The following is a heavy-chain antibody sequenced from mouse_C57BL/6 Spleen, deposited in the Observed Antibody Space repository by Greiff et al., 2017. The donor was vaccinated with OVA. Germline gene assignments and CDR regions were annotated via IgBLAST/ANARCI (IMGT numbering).Heavy chain of an antibody. CDR3: TRRVVGDY. D-gene: IGHD1-1*02. CDR2: IDPETGGT. Sequence: VQLVESGAELVRPGASVTLSCKASGYTFTDYEMHWVKQTPVHGLEWIGAIDPETGGTAYNQKFKGKAILTADKSSSTAYMELRSLTAEDSAVYYCTRRVVGDYWGQGTTLTVSS. J-gene: IGHJ2*01. CDR1: GYTFTDYE. V-gene: IGHV1-15*01.